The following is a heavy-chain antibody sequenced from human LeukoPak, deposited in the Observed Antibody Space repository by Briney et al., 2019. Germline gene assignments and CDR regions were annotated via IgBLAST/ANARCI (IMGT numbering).Heavy chain of an antibody. V-gene: IGHV4-39*01. CDR3: ARLALFDWQRGVYFDY. D-gene: IGHD3-9*01. CDR2: VYFSGTT. J-gene: IGHJ4*02. CDR1: GGSVSSATNY. Sequence: KPSETLSLTCTVSGGSVSSATNYWGWIRQPPGKGLEWIGTVYFSGTTYYNPSLKSRLTMSVDTSKNQFSLRLRSVTAADTAVYYCARLALFDWQRGVYFDYWGQGTLVTVSS.